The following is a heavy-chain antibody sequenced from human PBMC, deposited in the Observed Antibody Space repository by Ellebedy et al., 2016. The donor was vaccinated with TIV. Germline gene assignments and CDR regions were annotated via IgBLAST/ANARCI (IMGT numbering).Heavy chain of an antibody. D-gene: IGHD4-17*01. J-gene: IGHJ5*02. CDR1: GFSFRSYW. CDR3: ARRGSYGDYAVQVNSWFDR. CDR2: IYQDGSVQ. V-gene: IGHV3-7*01. Sequence: PGGSLRLSCAATGFSFRSYWMSWVRQAPEKGLEWVANIYQDGSVQYYLDSLKGRFTISRDNAINSLFLQMNSLRAGDTAVYYCARRGSYGDYAVQVNSWFDRWGRGTLVTVSS.